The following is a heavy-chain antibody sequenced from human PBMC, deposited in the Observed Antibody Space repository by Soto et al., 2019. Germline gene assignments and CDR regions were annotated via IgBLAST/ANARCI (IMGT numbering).Heavy chain of an antibody. J-gene: IGHJ5*02. V-gene: IGHV3-30-3*01. CDR2: ISYDGSNK. CDR1: GFTFSSYA. CDR3: ARAPAVKGSGCYAWFDP. D-gene: IGHD6-19*01. Sequence: GGSLRLSCAASGFTFSSYAMHWVRQAPGKGLEWVAVISYDGSNKYYADSVKGRFTISRDNSKNTLYLQMNSLRAEDTAVYYCARAPAVKGSGCYAWFDPWGQGTLVTVYS.